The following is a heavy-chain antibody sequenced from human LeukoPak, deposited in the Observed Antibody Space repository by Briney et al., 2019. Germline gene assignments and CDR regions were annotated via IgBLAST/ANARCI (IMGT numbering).Heavy chain of an antibody. CDR3: ARESGSVTSEVDFDY. J-gene: IGHJ4*02. D-gene: IGHD4-17*01. V-gene: IGHV3-23*01. CDR2: ISGSDDGT. Sequence: GGSLRLSCAASGFTFSTYAMSWVRQIPGKGLEWVSAISGSDDGTYYADSVKGRFTISRDNAKDSLYLQMSSLRAGDTAVYYCARESGSVTSEVDFDYWGQGALVTVSS. CDR1: GFTFSTYA.